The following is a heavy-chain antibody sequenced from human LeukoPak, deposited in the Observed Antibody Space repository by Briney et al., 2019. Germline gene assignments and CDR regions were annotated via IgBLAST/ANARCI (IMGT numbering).Heavy chain of an antibody. V-gene: IGHV4-39*07. CDR2: IYHSGST. J-gene: IGHJ5*02. CDR1: GGSISSSSYY. CDR3: ARSGAYVCSGGSCYWDWFDP. Sequence: SETLSLTCTVSGGSISSSSYYWSWIRQPPGKGLEWIGSIYHSGSTYYNPSLKSRVTISVDTSKNQFSLKLSSVTAADTAVYYCARSGAYVCSGGSCYWDWFDPWGQGTLVTVSS. D-gene: IGHD2-15*01.